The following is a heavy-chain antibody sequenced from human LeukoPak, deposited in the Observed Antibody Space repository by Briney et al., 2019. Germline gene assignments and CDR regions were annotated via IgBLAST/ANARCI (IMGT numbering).Heavy chain of an antibody. CDR3: AKGSSSSRPYYFDY. D-gene: IGHD6-6*01. Sequence: GGSLRLSCAAPGFTFSRYATSWVRQGPGKGPEWVSAITSDGGDTYHADSVKGRFTISRDNSRNTLFMQMNSLRAEDTAVYYCAKGSSSSRPYYFDYWGQGTLVTVSS. CDR1: GFTFSRYA. V-gene: IGHV3-23*01. CDR2: ITSDGGDT. J-gene: IGHJ4*02.